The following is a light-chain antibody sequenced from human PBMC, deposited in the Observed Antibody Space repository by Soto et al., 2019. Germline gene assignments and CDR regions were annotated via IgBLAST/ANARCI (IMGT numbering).Light chain of an antibody. CDR2: DTS. Sequence: DIQMTQSPSSLSASVGDTVSITCQASQDIIGFLNWYQSKPGKAPKLLISDTSNLKRGVPSRFSGSGFGTDFYLTITNLQPEDCAMYYCQQYDDLPLTFGGGTQVEMK. J-gene: IGKJ4*01. CDR1: QDIIGF. V-gene: IGKV1-33*01. CDR3: QQYDDLPLT.